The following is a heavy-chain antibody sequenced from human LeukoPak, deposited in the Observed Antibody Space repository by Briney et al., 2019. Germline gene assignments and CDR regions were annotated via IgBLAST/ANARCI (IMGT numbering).Heavy chain of an antibody. J-gene: IGHJ5*02. CDR1: GGSISSSNW. CDR3: ARGHVVPAAITVHWFDP. CDR2: IYHSGST. V-gene: IGHV4-4*02. Sequence: SETLSLTCAVSGGSISSSNWWSWVRQPPGKGLEWIGEIYHSGSTNYNPSLKSRVTISVDKSKNQFSLKLSSVTAADTAVYYCARGHVVPAAITVHWFDPWGQGTLVTVSS. D-gene: IGHD2-2*02.